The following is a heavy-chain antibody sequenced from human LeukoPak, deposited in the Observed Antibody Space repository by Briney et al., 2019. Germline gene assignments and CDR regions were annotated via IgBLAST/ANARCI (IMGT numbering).Heavy chain of an antibody. CDR1: GFTFGDYA. V-gene: IGHV3-49*04. CDR3: TRNYYGDSGGFFDF. D-gene: IGHD4-17*01. Sequence: GRSLRLSCTASGFTFGDYAMSWVRQAPGKGLEWVGFIRSKAYGGTSEYAASVKGRFTISRDDSKSIAYLQINSLKTEDTALYYCTRNYYGDSGGFFDFWGQGTLVTVSS. J-gene: IGHJ4*02. CDR2: IRSKAYGGTS.